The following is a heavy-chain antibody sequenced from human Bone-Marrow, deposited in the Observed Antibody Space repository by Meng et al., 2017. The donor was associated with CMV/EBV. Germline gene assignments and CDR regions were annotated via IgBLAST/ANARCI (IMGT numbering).Heavy chain of an antibody. CDR1: GFTFSSYW. D-gene: IGHD3-22*01. Sequence: GGSLRLSCAASGFTFSSYWMHWVRQAPGKGLVWVSRINSDGSSTSYADSVKGRFTISRDSAKNTLYLQMNSLRAEDTAVYYCARVKDDSSGYPPDYWGQGTLVTVSS. J-gene: IGHJ4*02. V-gene: IGHV3-74*01. CDR2: INSDGSST. CDR3: ARVKDDSSGYPPDY.